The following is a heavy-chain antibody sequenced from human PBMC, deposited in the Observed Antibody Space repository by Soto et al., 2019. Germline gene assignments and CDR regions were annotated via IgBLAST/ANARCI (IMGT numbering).Heavy chain of an antibody. CDR3: ARDTGAAADLNLGMDV. CDR1: GFTFSSYG. J-gene: IGHJ6*02. Sequence: PGGSLRLSCAASGFTFSSYGMHWVRQASGKGLEWVGRIRSKANSYATAYAASVKGRFTISRDDSKNTAYLQMNSLKTEDTAVYYCARDTGAAADLNLGMDVWGQGTTVTVSS. CDR2: IRSKANSYAT. D-gene: IGHD6-13*01. V-gene: IGHV3-73*01.